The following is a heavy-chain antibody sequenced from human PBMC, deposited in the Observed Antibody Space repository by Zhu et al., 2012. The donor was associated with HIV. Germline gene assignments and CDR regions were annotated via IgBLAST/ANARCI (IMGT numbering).Heavy chain of an antibody. J-gene: IGHJ4*02. D-gene: IGHD3-22*01. V-gene: IGHV4-30-2*01. Sequence: QVQLNESGSGLVKPSQTLSLTCAVSGASISSDGYSWSWIRQPPGKGLEWIGYIYHSGTTYYKPSLKSRVTISIDRSKNQFSLKLTSVTAADTAVYFCALERIMIVLLTTWGQGILVTVSS. CDR3: ALERIMIVLLTT. CDR1: GASISSDGYS. CDR2: IYHSGTT.